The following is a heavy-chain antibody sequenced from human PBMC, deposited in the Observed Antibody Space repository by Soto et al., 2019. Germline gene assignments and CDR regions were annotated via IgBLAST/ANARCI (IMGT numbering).Heavy chain of an antibody. CDR2: IDYSGGA. Sequence: QVQLQESGPGLVKASETLSLTCTVSGGSTSPYYWSWLRQPPGKGLEWIGFIDYSGGARYNPSLKSRVTMSLDTSENQISLKLSSMTAADTAVYFCARGRPWELYDYWGQGDLVTGSS. CDR1: GGSTSPYY. D-gene: IGHD1-7*01. J-gene: IGHJ4*02. V-gene: IGHV4-59*01. CDR3: ARGRPWELYDY.